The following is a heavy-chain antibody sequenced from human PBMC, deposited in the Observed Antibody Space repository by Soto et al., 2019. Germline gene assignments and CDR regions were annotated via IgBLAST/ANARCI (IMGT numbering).Heavy chain of an antibody. CDR3: ARDTPLYDIHNWFDP. CDR1: GGSISSSNW. V-gene: IGHV4-4*02. Sequence: QVQLQESGPGLVKASGTLSLTCAVSGGSISSSNWWSWVRQPPGKGLEWIGEIYHSGSTNYNPSLKSRVTISVDKSKNQFSLKLSSVTAADTAVYYCARDTPLYDIHNWFDPWGQGTLVTVSS. CDR2: IYHSGST. J-gene: IGHJ5*02. D-gene: IGHD3-9*01.